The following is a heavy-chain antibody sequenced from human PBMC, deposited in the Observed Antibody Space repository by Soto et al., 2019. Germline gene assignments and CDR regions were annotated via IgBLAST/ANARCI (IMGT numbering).Heavy chain of an antibody. CDR1: GFTFSSYG. CDR3: AKDGITMVRGTSYYYYYGMDV. V-gene: IGHV3-30*18. CDR2: ISYDGSNK. Sequence: PGGSLRLSCAASGFTFSSYGMHWVRQAPGEGLEWVAVISYDGSNKYYADSVKGRFTISRDNSKNTLYLQMNSLRAEDTAVYYCAKDGITMVRGTSYYYYYGMDVWGQGTTVTVSS. J-gene: IGHJ6*02. D-gene: IGHD3-10*01.